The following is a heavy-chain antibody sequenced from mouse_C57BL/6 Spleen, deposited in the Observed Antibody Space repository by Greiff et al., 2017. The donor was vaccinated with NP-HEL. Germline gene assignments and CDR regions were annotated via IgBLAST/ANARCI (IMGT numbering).Heavy chain of an antibody. D-gene: IGHD1-1*01. V-gene: IGHV14-1*01. Sequence: VQLQQSGAELVRPGASVKLSCTASGFNIKDYYMHWVKQRPEQGLEWIGRIDPEDGDTEYAPKFQGKATMTADTSSNTAYLQLSSLTSEDTAVYYCTTGLLRSYAMDYWGQGTSVTVSS. J-gene: IGHJ4*01. CDR2: IDPEDGDT. CDR1: GFNIKDYY. CDR3: TTGLLRSYAMDY.